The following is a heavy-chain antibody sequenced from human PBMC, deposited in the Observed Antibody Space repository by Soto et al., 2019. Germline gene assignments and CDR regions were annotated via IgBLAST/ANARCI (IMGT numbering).Heavy chain of an antibody. CDR1: GFTVSSNY. CDR3: ARDSGYDYYCDY. CDR2: IYSGGST. J-gene: IGHJ4*02. V-gene: IGHV3-53*01. Sequence: GGSLRLSCAASGFTVSSNYMSWVRQAPGKGLEWVSVIYSGGSTYYADSVKGRFTISRDNSKNTLYLQMNSLIAEDTAVYYCARDSGYDYYCDYWGQGTLVTVSS. D-gene: IGHD5-12*01.